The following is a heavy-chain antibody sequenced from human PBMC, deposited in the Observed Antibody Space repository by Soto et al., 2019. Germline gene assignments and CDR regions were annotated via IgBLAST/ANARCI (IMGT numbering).Heavy chain of an antibody. CDR2: IYYSGST. CDR3: ARDLRLDS. J-gene: IGHJ4*02. D-gene: IGHD2-21*02. Sequence: PSETLSLTCTVSGGSISSGAYYWSWIRQHPGKGLEWIGYIYYSGSTYYNPSLKSRATISVDRSKNQFSLKLGSVTAADTAVYYCARDLRLDSWGPGTLVTVSS. CDR1: GGSISSGAYY. V-gene: IGHV4-31*03.